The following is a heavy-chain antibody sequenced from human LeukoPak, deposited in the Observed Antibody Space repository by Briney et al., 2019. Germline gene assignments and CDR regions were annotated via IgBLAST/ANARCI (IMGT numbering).Heavy chain of an antibody. CDR3: ARDNMVRFDP. V-gene: IGHV3-48*04. J-gene: IGHJ5*02. Sequence: TGGSLRLSCAASGFTFSSYSMNWVRQAPGKGLEWVSYISSGGSTIYYADSVKGRFTISRDNAKNSLYLQVNSLRAEDTAVYYCARDNMVRFDPWGQGTLVTVSS. CDR2: ISSGGSTI. CDR1: GFTFSSYS. D-gene: IGHD3-10*01.